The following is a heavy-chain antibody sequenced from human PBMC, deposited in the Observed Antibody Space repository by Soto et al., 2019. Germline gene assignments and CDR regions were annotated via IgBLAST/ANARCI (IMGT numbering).Heavy chain of an antibody. CDR1: GGSFSGYY. V-gene: IGHV4-34*01. CDR3: ARAREKRGWCNSTSCSPRKSYGMDV. J-gene: IGHJ6*02. Sequence: SETLSLTCAVYGGSFSGYYWSWIRQPPGKGLEWIGEINHSGSTNYNPSLKSRVTISVDTSKNQFSLKLSSVTAADTAVYYCARAREKRGWCNSTSCSPRKSYGMDVWGQGTTVTVSS. D-gene: IGHD2-2*01. CDR2: INHSGST.